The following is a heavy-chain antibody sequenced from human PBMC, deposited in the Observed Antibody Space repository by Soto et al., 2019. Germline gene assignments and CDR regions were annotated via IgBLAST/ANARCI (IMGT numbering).Heavy chain of an antibody. CDR2: ISYSGST. J-gene: IGHJ5*02. CDR3: ARDVGLQHDTGYYDFWSGKNNWFDP. V-gene: IGHV4-59*11. D-gene: IGHD3-3*01. CDR1: GGSISGHY. Sequence: PSETLSLTCTVSGGSISGHYWSWIRQHPGKGLQYIGYISYSGSTNYNPSLKSRVTISVDTSNNQFSLRLSSVTAADTAVYYCARDVGLQHDTGYYDFWSGKNNWFDPWGQGILVTVSS.